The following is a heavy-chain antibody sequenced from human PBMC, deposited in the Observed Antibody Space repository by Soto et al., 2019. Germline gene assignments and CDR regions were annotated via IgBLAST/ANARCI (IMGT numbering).Heavy chain of an antibody. D-gene: IGHD3-16*02. J-gene: IGHJ5*02. V-gene: IGHV4-59*01. CDR3: ARVAPYYDYVWGSYRPQGWFDP. Sequence: SETLSLTCSVSGGSISSYYWSWIRQPPGKGLEWIGYIYYSVSTNYNPSLKSRVTISVDTSKNQFSLKLSSVTAADTAVYYCARVAPYYDYVWGSYRPQGWFDPWGQGTLVTVSS. CDR1: GGSISSYY. CDR2: IYYSVST.